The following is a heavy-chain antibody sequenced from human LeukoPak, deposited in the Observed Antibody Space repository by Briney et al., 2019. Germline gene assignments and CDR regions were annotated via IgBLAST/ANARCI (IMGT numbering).Heavy chain of an antibody. V-gene: IGHV4-34*01. D-gene: IGHD3-10*01. Sequence: SETLSLTCAVYGGSFSGYYWSWIRQPPGKGLEWIGEINHSGSTNYNPSLKSRVTISVDTSKNQFSLKLSSVTAADTAVYYCARTAVRGGNYWGQGTLVTVSS. CDR2: INHSGST. CDR1: GGSFSGYY. CDR3: ARTAVRGGNY. J-gene: IGHJ4*02.